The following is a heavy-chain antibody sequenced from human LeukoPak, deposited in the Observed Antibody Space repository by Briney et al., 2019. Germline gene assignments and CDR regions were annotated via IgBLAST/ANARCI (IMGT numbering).Heavy chain of an antibody. Sequence: GESLKISCKGSGYSFTSYWIGWVRQMPGKGLEWMGIIYPGDSDTRYSPSFQGQVTISADNSISTAYLQWSSLKASDTAMYYCARHSITMVRGVKRATYYYYMDVWGKGTTVTISS. CDR2: IYPGDSDT. J-gene: IGHJ6*03. CDR1: GYSFTSYW. V-gene: IGHV5-51*01. CDR3: ARHSITMVRGVKRATYYYYMDV. D-gene: IGHD3-10*01.